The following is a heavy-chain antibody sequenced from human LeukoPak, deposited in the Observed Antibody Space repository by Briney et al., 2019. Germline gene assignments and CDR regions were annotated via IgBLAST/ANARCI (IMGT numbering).Heavy chain of an antibody. CDR3: ARVPTNSYGFGQ. J-gene: IGHJ4*02. Sequence: GSLRLSCAASGFGFSVYWMHWVRQAPGKGLVWVAHINADGTRARHAGSVKGRFTISRDNAKNTLYLQMNSLTVEDTAVYYCARVPTNSYGFGQWGQGSLVTVSS. CDR1: GFGFSVYW. D-gene: IGHD5-18*01. V-gene: IGHV3-74*01. CDR2: INADGTRA.